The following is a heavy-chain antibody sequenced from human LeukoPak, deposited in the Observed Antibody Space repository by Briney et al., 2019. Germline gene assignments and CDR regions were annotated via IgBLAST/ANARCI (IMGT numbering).Heavy chain of an antibody. J-gene: IGHJ4*02. CDR2: INPDGSTT. CDR3: ARAVPSTYYYDSSTYPDY. CDR1: GFTFTNYW. D-gene: IGHD3-22*01. Sequence: GGSLRLSCAASGFTFTNYWMFWVRQAPGKGLVWVSGINPDGSTTTYADSVKGRFTISRDNAKNSLYLQMNSLRAEDTAVYYCARAVPSTYYYDSSTYPDYWGQGTLVTVSS. V-gene: IGHV3-74*01.